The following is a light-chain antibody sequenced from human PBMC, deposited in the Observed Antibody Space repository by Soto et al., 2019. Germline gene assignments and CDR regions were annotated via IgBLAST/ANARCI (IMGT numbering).Light chain of an antibody. J-gene: IGKJ1*01. CDR1: QCVSSY. CDR3: QQRSSYKT. V-gene: IGKV3-11*01. Sequence: EIVLTQSPATLSLSPGERATLSCRASQCVSSYLAWYQQKPGQAPRLLIYDASNRATGIPARFSGSGSGTDFTLTISSLEPEDFAVYYCQQRSSYKTFGQGTKVDIK. CDR2: DAS.